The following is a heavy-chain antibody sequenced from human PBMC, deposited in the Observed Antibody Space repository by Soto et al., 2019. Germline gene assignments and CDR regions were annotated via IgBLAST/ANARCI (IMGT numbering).Heavy chain of an antibody. D-gene: IGHD1-26*01. CDR1: GFTFSSYA. CDR2: ISYDGSNK. V-gene: IGHV3-30-3*01. J-gene: IGHJ6*02. CDR3: ARDGYSGTMEVYYYYYGMDV. Sequence: QVQLVESGGGVVQPGRSLRLSCAASGFTFSSYAMHWVRQAPGKGLEWVAVISYDGSNKYYADSVKGRFTISRDNSKNTLYLQMNSLRAEDTAVYYCARDGYSGTMEVYYYYYGMDVWGQGTTVTVSS.